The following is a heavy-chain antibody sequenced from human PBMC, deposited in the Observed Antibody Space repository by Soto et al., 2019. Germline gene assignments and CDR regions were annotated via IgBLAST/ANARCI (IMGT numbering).Heavy chain of an antibody. V-gene: IGHV4-31*03. J-gene: IGHJ4*02. Sequence: SETLSLTCTVSGGSISSGGYYWSWIRQHPGKGLEWIGYIYYSGSTYYNPSLKSRVTISVDTSKNQFSLKLSSVTAADTAVYYCARDKARYFDYWGQGTRVTVSS. CDR1: GGSISSGGYY. CDR3: ARDKARYFDY. CDR2: IYYSGST.